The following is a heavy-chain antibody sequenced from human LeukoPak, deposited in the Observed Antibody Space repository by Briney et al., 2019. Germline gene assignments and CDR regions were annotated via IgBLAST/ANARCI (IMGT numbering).Heavy chain of an antibody. CDR1: GGSISSYY. Sequence: SETLSLTCTVSGGSISSYYWSWIRQPPGKGLEWIGYIYYSGSTNYNPSLKSRVTISVDTSKNQFSLKLSSVTAADTAVYYCAKGYPNWASWGYWGQGTLVTVSS. J-gene: IGHJ4*02. CDR3: AKGYPNWASWGY. CDR2: IYYSGST. D-gene: IGHD7-27*01. V-gene: IGHV4-59*08.